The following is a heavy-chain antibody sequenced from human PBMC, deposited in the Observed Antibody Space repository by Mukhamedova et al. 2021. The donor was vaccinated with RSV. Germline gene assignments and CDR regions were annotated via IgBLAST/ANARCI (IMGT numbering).Heavy chain of an antibody. V-gene: IGHV3-11*01. CDR3: SISRVGATTGFYFYS. CDR2: ISSSCSTI. Sequence: AGVSYISSSCSTIYYADSVKGRFTISRDNAKNSLYLQMNRLRAEDTAVYYCSISRVGATTGFYFYSWGQGTLVTVSS. D-gene: IGHD1-26*01. J-gene: IGHJ4*02.